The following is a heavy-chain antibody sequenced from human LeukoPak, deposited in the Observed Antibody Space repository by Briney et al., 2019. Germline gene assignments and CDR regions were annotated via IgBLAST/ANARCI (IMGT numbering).Heavy chain of an antibody. Sequence: GGSLRLPCAASGFTFSSYAMHWVRQAPGKGLEWVSYISSSGSTIYYADSVKGRFTISRDNAKNSLYLQMNSLRAEDTAVYYCARVRITVTTSFDYWGQGTLVTVSS. CDR1: GFTFSSYA. CDR2: ISSSGSTI. J-gene: IGHJ4*02. D-gene: IGHD4-17*01. CDR3: ARVRITVTTSFDY. V-gene: IGHV3-48*04.